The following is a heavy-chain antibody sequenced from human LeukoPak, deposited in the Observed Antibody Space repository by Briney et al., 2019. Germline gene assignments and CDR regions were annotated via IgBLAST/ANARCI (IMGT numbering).Heavy chain of an antibody. CDR1: GYTFTGYY. CDR2: INPNSGGT. Sequence: ASVKVSCKASGYTFTGYYMHWVRQAPGQGLEWMEWINPNSGGTNYAQKFQGRVTMTRDTSISTAYMELSRLRSDDTAVYYCARALWSAKDVFDIWGQGTMVTVSS. CDR3: ARALWSAKDVFDI. D-gene: IGHD3-10*01. V-gene: IGHV1-2*02. J-gene: IGHJ3*02.